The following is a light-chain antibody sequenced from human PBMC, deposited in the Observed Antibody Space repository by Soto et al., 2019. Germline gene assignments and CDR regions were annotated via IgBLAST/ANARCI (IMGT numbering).Light chain of an antibody. CDR1: SSNIGAGYE. CDR2: ENN. Sequence: QSVLTQPPSVSEAPGQRVSISCTGSSSNIGAGYEAHWYQQVPGTAPKLLIYENNNRPSGVPDRFSGSKSGASASRAITGLQAEDEAEDYCQSYDSSLSGYVFGTGTKLTVL. J-gene: IGLJ1*01. V-gene: IGLV1-40*01. CDR3: QSYDSSLSGYV.